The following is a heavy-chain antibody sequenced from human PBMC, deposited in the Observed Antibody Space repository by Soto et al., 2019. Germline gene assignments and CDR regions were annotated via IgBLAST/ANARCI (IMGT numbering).Heavy chain of an antibody. CDR1: GFTFSSYA. Sequence: PGGSLRLSCAASGFTFSSYAMSWVRQAPGKGLEWVSAISGSGGSTYYADSVKGRLTISRDNSKNTLYLQMNSLRAEDTAVYYRARDALGYSSGWYFDYWGQGTLVTVSS. J-gene: IGHJ4*02. D-gene: IGHD6-19*01. V-gene: IGHV3-23*01. CDR2: ISGSGGST. CDR3: ARDALGYSSGWYFDY.